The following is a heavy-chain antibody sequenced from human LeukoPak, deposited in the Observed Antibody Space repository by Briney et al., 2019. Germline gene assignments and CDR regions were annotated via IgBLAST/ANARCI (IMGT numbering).Heavy chain of an antibody. Sequence: ASVKVSCKASGYTFTSYGVSWVRQAPEQGLGWMGWISAYNGNKNSAQKLQGRATMTTDTCTSTAYMELRSLRSDDTAVYYCARDPDIYDFWSGYYEPGGYFDYWGQGTLATVSS. CDR3: ARDPDIYDFWSGYYEPGGYFDY. D-gene: IGHD3-3*01. J-gene: IGHJ4*02. CDR2: ISAYNGNK. CDR1: GYTFTSYG. V-gene: IGHV1-18*01.